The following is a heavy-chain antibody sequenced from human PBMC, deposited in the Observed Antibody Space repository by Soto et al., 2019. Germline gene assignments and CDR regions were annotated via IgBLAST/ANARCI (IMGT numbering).Heavy chain of an antibody. D-gene: IGHD3-3*01. CDR1: GFTFSSYG. CDR3: ARDPYYDFWSGYYLPGHCYGMDV. V-gene: IGHV3-33*01. CDR2: IWYDGSNK. J-gene: IGHJ6*02. Sequence: PGGSLRLSCAASGFTFSSYGMHWVRQAPGKGLEWVAVIWYDGSNKYYADSVKGRFTISRDNSKNTLYLQMNSLRAEDTAVYYCARDPYYDFWSGYYLPGHCYGMDVWGQGTTVTVSS.